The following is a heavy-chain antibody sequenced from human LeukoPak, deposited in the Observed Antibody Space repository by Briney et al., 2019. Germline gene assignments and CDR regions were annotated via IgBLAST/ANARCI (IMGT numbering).Heavy chain of an antibody. V-gene: IGHV1-2*02. CDR2: INPNSGGT. CDR1: GYTFTGYC. Sequence: ASVKVSCKASGYTFTGYCMHWVRQAPGQGLEWMGWINPNSGGTNYAQKFQGRVTMTRDTSISTAYMELSRLRSDDTAVYYCARERPLLWFGELSGSDYWGQGTLVTVSS. J-gene: IGHJ4*02. D-gene: IGHD3-10*01. CDR3: ARERPLLWFGELSGSDY.